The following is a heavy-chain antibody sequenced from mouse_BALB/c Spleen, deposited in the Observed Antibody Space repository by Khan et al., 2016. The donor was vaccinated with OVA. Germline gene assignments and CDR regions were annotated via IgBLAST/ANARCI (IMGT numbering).Heavy chain of an antibody. CDR3: TRLAYYYDSEGFAY. CDR1: GFTFSTYG. Sequence: EVELVESGGDLVKPGGSLKLSCAASGFTFSTYGMSWVRQTPDKRLEWVATVSTGGGYTYYPDSVKGRFTISRENDKNTLYLQMSGLKSEDTAMFYCTRLAYYYDSEGFAYWGQGTLVTVSA. D-gene: IGHD1-1*01. J-gene: IGHJ3*01. CDR2: VSTGGGYT. V-gene: IGHV5-6*01.